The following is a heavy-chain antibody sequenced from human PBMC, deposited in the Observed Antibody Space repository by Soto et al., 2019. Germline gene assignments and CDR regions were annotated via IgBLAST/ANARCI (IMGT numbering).Heavy chain of an antibody. V-gene: IGHV1-3*01. J-gene: IGHJ3*02. Sequence: ASVKVSCKASGGTFSSYAISWVRQAPGQRLEWMGWINAGNGNTKYSQKFQGRVTITRDTSASTAYMELSSLRSEDTAVYYCARMATKIRCAFDIWGQGTMVTVSS. D-gene: IGHD1-26*01. CDR1: GGTFSSYA. CDR3: ARMATKIRCAFDI. CDR2: INAGNGNT.